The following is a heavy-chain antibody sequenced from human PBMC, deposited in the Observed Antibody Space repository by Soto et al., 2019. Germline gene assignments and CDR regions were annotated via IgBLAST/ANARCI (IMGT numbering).Heavy chain of an antibody. Sequence: SETLSLTCTVSGGSIRSGDYYWSWIRQPPGKGLEWIGYIYYSGSTYYNPSLKSRVTISVDTSKNQFSLKLSSVTAADTAVYYCAREGRSPDAFAIWGQGTMVTVSS. CDR1: GGSIRSGDYY. CDR3: AREGRSPDAFAI. V-gene: IGHV4-30-4*01. CDR2: IYYSGST. J-gene: IGHJ3*02.